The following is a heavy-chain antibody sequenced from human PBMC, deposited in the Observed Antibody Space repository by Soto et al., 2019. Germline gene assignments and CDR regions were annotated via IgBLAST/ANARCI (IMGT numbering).Heavy chain of an antibody. CDR1: GGSFTSYY. CDR2: IHHTGST. V-gene: IGHV4-34*01. D-gene: IGHD3-10*01. J-gene: IGHJ4*02. CDR3: ARLGRTIMVRCFVDY. Sequence: QVQLQQWGAGLLKPSETLSLTCAVYGGSFTSYYWTWIRQPPGKGLEWIGEIHHTGSTNYNPSLKSRISMSVDTSKNQLTLRLSSVTAADTAVYYCARLGRTIMVRCFVDYWGQGTRVTVSS.